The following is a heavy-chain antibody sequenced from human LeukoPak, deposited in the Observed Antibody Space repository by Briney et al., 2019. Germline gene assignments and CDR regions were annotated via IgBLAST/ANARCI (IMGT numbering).Heavy chain of an antibody. Sequence: QTLSLTCAISGVSVYSDNIAWIWIRQSPSRGFEWLGRTYYRSKWYNNYAVSVRSRITINPDTSKNQFSLQLNSVTPEDTALYYCARGTWGSTYYFDYWGQGTLVTVSS. CDR2: TYYRSKWYN. CDR3: ARGTWGSTYYFDY. V-gene: IGHV6-1*01. CDR1: GVSVYSDNIA. J-gene: IGHJ4*02. D-gene: IGHD7-27*01.